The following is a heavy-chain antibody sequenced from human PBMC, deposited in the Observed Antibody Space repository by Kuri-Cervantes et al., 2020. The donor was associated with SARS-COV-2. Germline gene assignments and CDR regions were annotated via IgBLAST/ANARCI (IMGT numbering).Heavy chain of an antibody. CDR2: ISSSSSTI. CDR3: ARGGYDSPIFYYYGMDV. Sequence: GESLKISCAASGFTFSSYSMNWVRQAPGKGLEWGSYISSSSSTIYYADSVKGRFTISRDNAKNSLYLQMNSLRDEDTAVYYCARGGYDSPIFYYYGMDVWGQGTTVTVSS. D-gene: IGHD5-12*01. CDR1: GFTFSSYS. V-gene: IGHV3-48*02. J-gene: IGHJ6*02.